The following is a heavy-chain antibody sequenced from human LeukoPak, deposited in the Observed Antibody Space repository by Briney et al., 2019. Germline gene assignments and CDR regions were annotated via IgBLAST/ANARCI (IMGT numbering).Heavy chain of an antibody. V-gene: IGHV3-53*01. D-gene: IGHD3-22*01. Sequence: GGSLRLSCAASGFIVSTNDMSWVRQAPGKGLEWVSVTRSDGRTSYGDSVKGRFIISRDNSKNTVYLQMNSLRAEDTAVYYCVRYDSSGNWGQGTLVTVSS. J-gene: IGHJ4*02. CDR1: GFIVSTND. CDR2: TRSDGRT. CDR3: VRYDSSGN.